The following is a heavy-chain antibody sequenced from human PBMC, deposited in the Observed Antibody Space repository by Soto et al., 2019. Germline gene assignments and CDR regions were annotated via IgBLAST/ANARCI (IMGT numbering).Heavy chain of an antibody. CDR3: AKDIMVGATPHYFDY. Sequence: GGSLRLSCAASGFTFSSYGMHWVRQAPGKGLEWVAVIWYDGSNKYYADSAKGRFTISRDNSKNTLYLQMNSLRAEDTAVYYCAKDIMVGATPHYFDYWGQGTLVTVSS. CDR1: GFTFSSYG. J-gene: IGHJ4*02. CDR2: IWYDGSNK. D-gene: IGHD1-26*01. V-gene: IGHV3-33*06.